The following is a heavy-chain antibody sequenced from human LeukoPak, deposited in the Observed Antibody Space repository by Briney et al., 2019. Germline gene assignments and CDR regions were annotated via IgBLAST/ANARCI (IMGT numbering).Heavy chain of an antibody. CDR3: ARDQGGYCSGGSCYVY. J-gene: IGHJ4*02. D-gene: IGHD2-15*01. CDR1: GFTFSSYS. CDR2: ISSSSSYI. V-gene: IGHV3-21*01. Sequence: GGSLRLSCTASGFTFSSYSMNWVRQAPGKGLEWVSSISSSSSYIYYADSVKGRFTISRDNAKNSLYPQMNSLRAEDTAVYYCARDQGGYCSGGSCYVYWGQGTLVTVSS.